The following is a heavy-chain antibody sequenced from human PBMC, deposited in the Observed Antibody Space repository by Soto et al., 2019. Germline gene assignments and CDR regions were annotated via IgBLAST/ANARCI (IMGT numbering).Heavy chain of an antibody. Sequence: GGSLRLSCAASGFTFSSYGMSWVRQAPGKGLEWVANIKQDGSEKYYVDSVKGRFTISRDNAKNSLYLQMNSLRAEDTAVYYCARNSRFYDSSGYYVGAFDIWGQGTMVTVSS. CDR3: ARNSRFYDSSGYYVGAFDI. CDR1: GFTFSSYG. CDR2: IKQDGSEK. J-gene: IGHJ3*02. D-gene: IGHD3-22*01. V-gene: IGHV3-7*03.